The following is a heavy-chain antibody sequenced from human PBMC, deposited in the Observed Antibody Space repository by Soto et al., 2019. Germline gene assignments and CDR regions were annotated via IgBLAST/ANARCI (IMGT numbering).Heavy chain of an antibody. CDR2: IYYSGST. CDR1: GGSISSFY. J-gene: IGHJ4*02. CDR3: ARVFESSGWYYFDY. D-gene: IGHD6-19*01. Sequence: SETLSLTCTVSGGSISSFYWSWIRQPPGKGLEWIGYIYYSGSTNYNPSLRSRVTISADTSKNQFSLKLSSVTAADTAVYYCARVFESSGWYYFDYWGQGTLVTVSS. V-gene: IGHV4-59*12.